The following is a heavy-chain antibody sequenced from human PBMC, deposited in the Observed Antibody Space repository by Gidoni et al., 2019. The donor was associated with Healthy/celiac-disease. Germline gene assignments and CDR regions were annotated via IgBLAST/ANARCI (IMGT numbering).Heavy chain of an antibody. CDR2: INHSGST. V-gene: IGHV4-34*01. D-gene: IGHD2-15*01. J-gene: IGHJ4*02. Sequence: QVQLQQWGAGLLKPSETLSLTCAVYGGSFSGYYWSWIRQPPGKGLEWIGEINHSGSTNYNPSLKSRVTISVDTSKNQFSLKLSSVTAADTAVYYCARGRYCSGGSCYPGPLYYFDYWGQGTLVTVSS. CDR3: ARGRYCSGGSCYPGPLYYFDY. CDR1: GGSFSGYY.